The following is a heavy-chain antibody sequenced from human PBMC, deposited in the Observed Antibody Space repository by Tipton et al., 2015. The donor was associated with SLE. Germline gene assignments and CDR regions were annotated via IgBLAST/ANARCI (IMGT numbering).Heavy chain of an antibody. CDR2: IKEDGSEQ. CDR3: AREIHDSHSFGWCFDL. J-gene: IGHJ2*01. V-gene: IGHV3-7*05. D-gene: IGHD4-11*01. Sequence: SLRLSCAAFGFTFRSHWMSWVRQAPGKGLEWVANIKEDGSEQNYVDSVKGRFTISRDNAKNTPYLQMSSLRAEDTAVYYCAREIHDSHSFGWCFDLWLRGTLVTVSS. CDR1: GFTFRSHW.